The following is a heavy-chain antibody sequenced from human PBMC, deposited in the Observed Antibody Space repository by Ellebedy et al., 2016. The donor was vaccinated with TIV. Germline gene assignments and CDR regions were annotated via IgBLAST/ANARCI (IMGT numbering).Heavy chain of an antibody. Sequence: GESLKISCAASGFTFSSYAMSWVRQAPGKGLEWVSGIGGSGGSTYYADSVKGRFTISRDNSKNTLYLQMSSLRAEDTAVYYCAKEIVPYSNSRDYGMDVWGQGTTVTVSS. V-gene: IGHV3-23*01. CDR2: IGGSGGST. CDR3: AKEIVPYSNSRDYGMDV. J-gene: IGHJ6*02. CDR1: GFTFSSYA. D-gene: IGHD6-6*01.